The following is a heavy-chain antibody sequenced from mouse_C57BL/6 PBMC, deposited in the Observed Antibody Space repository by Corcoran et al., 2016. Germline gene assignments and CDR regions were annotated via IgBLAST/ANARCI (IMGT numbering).Heavy chain of an antibody. CDR2: IYPGSGNT. D-gene: IGHD1-1*01. J-gene: IGHJ1*03. CDR1: GNTFTDYY. Sequence: QVQLKQSGAELVRPGASVKLSCKASGNTFTDYYINWVKQRPGQGLEWIARIYPGSGNTYYNEKFKGKATLTAEKSSSTAYMQLSSLTSEDSAVYFCARTYGSSYRYFDVWGTGTTVTVSS. V-gene: IGHV1-76*01. CDR3: ARTYGSSYRYFDV.